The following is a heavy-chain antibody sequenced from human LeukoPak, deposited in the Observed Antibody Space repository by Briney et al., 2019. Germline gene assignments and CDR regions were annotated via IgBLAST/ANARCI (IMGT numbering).Heavy chain of an antibody. Sequence: QAGGSLRLSCAASGFTLSSYAMYWARQAPGKGLLWVSRFTADGSSTIYADSVKGRFTVSRDIAKNTLYLQMNSLRAGDTAVYYCARAQMGAPTDCWGQRTPVTVSS. CDR1: GFTLSSYA. D-gene: IGHD1-26*01. V-gene: IGHV3-74*01. CDR3: ARAQMGAPTDC. CDR2: FTADGSST. J-gene: IGHJ4*02.